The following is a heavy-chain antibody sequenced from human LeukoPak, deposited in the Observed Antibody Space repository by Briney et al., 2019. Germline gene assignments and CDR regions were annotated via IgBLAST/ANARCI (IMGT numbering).Heavy chain of an antibody. D-gene: IGHD6-19*01. J-gene: IGHJ4*02. CDR2: ISWNSGSI. CDR3: AKGMYSSGPPFDY. V-gene: IGHV3-9*01. Sequence: PGGSLRLSCAASGFTFDDYAMHWVRQAPGKGLEWVSGISWNSGSIGYADSVKGRFTISRGNAKNSLYLQMNSLRAEDTALYYCAKGMYSSGPPFDYWGQGTLVTVSS. CDR1: GFTFDDYA.